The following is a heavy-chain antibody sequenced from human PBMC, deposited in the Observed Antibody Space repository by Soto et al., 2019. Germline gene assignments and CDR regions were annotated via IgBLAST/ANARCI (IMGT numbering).Heavy chain of an antibody. V-gene: IGHV3-30-3*01. D-gene: IGHD3-10*01. J-gene: IGHJ4*02. Sequence: QVHLVESGGGVVQPGGSLRLSCAASGFTFSNYAMHWVRQAPGKGLEWVAAISYTGTTQYYANSVKGRFTISRDNSKNTLYLQMNNLRTEDTAVYYSAASEWGQGALVTVSS. CDR3: AASE. CDR1: GFTFSNYA. CDR2: ISYTGTTQ.